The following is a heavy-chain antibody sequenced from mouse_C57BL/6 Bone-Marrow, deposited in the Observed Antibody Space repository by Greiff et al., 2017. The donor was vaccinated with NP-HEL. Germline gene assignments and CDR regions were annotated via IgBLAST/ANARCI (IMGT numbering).Heavy chain of an antibody. CDR3: ARWNDYYYYAMDY. D-gene: IGHD2-4*01. Sequence: LVESGAELVKPGASVKMSCKASGYTFTSYWITWVKQRPGQGLEWIGDIYPGSGSTNYNEKFKSKATLTVDTSSSTAYMQLSSLTSEDSAVYYCARWNDYYYYAMDYWGQGTSVTVSS. V-gene: IGHV1-55*01. CDR2: IYPGSGST. J-gene: IGHJ4*01. CDR1: GYTFTSYW.